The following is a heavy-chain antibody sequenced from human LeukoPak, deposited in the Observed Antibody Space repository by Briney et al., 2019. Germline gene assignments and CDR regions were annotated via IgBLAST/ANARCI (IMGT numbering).Heavy chain of an antibody. CDR3: GRDPNGDYVGAFEF. V-gene: IGHV3-23*01. CDR1: GFMFSRFG. CDR2: IHGDGETT. Sequence: QPGGSVRLSCVGSGFMFSRFGLIWVRQAPGKGLEWVSGIHGDGETTYYGDSMKGRFTISRDNSKSTLYLQMNSLRVEDTAEYFCGRDPNGDYVGAFEFWGQGTKVAVSS. J-gene: IGHJ3*01. D-gene: IGHD3-16*01.